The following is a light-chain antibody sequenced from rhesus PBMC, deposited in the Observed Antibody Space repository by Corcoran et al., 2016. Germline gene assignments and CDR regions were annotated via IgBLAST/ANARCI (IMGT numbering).Light chain of an antibody. CDR3: QQGYNPPRT. CDR1: QGISSW. Sequence: DIQMTQSPSSLSASVGDKVTITCRASQGISSWLAWYQQKQGKAPNLLIYKASSLQSGVPSRFSGSGSGTDYTLTVSSLQPEDCAAFYCQQGYNPPRTFVQGTKVEVK. CDR2: KAS. V-gene: IGKV1-18*01. J-gene: IGKJ1*01.